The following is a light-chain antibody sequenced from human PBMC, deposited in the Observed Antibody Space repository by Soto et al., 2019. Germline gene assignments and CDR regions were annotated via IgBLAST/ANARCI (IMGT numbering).Light chain of an antibody. CDR2: RAS. J-gene: IGKJ2*01. CDR3: QHYNFWPHT. Sequence: EILLTQSPATLAVSPREGATLSCRASQSVRNNLAWYQQKPGQAPRLLIYRASTRATGVPARFSGSGSGTEFTLTISSLQSEDVSVYFCQHYNFWPHTFGQGTKLEIK. CDR1: QSVRNN. V-gene: IGKV3-15*01.